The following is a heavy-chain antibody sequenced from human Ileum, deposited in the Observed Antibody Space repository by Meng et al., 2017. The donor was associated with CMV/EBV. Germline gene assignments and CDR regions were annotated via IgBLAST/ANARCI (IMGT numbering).Heavy chain of an antibody. J-gene: IGHJ5*02. Sequence: GESLKISCAASGFTFSSYWMHWVRQAPGKGLVWVSRINGNGGSTTYADSVKGRFTISRDNAKDTVFLQLNSLRAEDTAVYYCARDCSSTSCYRTGFDPWGQGTLVTVSS. CDR1: GFTFSSYW. D-gene: IGHD2-2*01. V-gene: IGHV3-74*01. CDR3: ARDCSSTSCYRTGFDP. CDR2: INGNGGST.